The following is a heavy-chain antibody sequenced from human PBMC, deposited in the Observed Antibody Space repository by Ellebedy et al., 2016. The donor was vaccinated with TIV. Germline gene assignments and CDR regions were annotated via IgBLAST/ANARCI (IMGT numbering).Heavy chain of an antibody. CDR2: IVSSGRET. CDR3: TRDGSEWSRDY. Sequence: GGSLRLSXAASGFIFSVTGMTWIRQAPGKGLEWVATIVSSGRETYYADPLKGRFTISRDNAMNLVYLQMNSLSVEDTVVYYCTRDGSEWSRDYWGQGTLVTVSS. V-gene: IGHV3-21*06. CDR1: GFIFSVTG. J-gene: IGHJ4*02. D-gene: IGHD3-3*01.